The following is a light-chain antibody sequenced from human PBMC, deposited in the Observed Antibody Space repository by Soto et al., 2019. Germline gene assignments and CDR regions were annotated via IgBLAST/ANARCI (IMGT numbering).Light chain of an antibody. V-gene: IGLV2-14*01. CDR2: EVE. CDR3: SSYTTSYFYV. CDR1: GXDIGAYNY. J-gene: IGLJ1*01. Sequence: QSVLTQPVSVSGSPGQSITISCTGSGXDIGAYNYVSWYQQHPGKAPKLIIYEVENRPSGVSNRFSASKSAFTASLTISGLQAEDEADYYCSSYTTSYFYVFGPGTKVTLL.